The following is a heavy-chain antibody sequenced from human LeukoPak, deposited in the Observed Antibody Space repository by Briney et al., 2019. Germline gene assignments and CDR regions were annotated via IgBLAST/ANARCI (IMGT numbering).Heavy chain of an antibody. V-gene: IGHV4-39*01. CDR1: GGSISTNSYY. CDR3: AGQRVLDSSGYFDY. CDR2: IYSSGST. Sequence: SETLSLTCTVSGGSISTNSYYWGWIRQPPGKGLEWIGTIYSSGSTYYNPSLKSRVTILVDTAKNQFSLKLRSVTAADTAVYYCAGQRVLDSSGYFDYWGQGTLVTVSS. D-gene: IGHD3-22*01. J-gene: IGHJ4*02.